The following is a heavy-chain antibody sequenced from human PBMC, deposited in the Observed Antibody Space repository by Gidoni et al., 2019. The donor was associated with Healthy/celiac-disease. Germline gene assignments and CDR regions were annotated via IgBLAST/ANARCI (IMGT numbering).Heavy chain of an antibody. CDR3: AKLPVATFPYDAFDI. Sequence: EVQLLASGGGLVQPGGSLSLTCAASGFHFIRYAMSWVRQAPGKGLEWVSSISGSGGSTYYADSVKGRFTISRDNSKNTLYLQMNSLRAEDTAVYYCAKLPVATFPYDAFDIWGQGTMVTVSS. CDR1: GFHFIRYA. CDR2: ISGSGGST. D-gene: IGHD5-12*01. V-gene: IGHV3-23*01. J-gene: IGHJ3*02.